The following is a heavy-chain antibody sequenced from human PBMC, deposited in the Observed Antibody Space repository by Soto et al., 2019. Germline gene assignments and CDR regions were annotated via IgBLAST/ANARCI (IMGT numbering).Heavy chain of an antibody. J-gene: IGHJ4*02. V-gene: IGHV3-30-3*01. Sequence: QVQLVESGGGVVQPGRSLRLSCAASGFTFSSYAMHWVRQAPGKGLEWVAVISYDGSNKYYADSVKGRFTISRDTSKHTLYLQMNSLRAEDTAVYYCARVRRGYCSGGSCYGLDYWGQGTLVTVSS. CDR1: GFTFSSYA. D-gene: IGHD2-15*01. CDR2: ISYDGSNK. CDR3: ARVRRGYCSGGSCYGLDY.